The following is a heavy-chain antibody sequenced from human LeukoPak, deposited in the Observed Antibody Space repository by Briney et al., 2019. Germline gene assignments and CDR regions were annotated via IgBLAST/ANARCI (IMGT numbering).Heavy chain of an antibody. CDR1: GGSISSYY. D-gene: IGHD4-17*01. CDR3: ARPTVTALGAAFDI. J-gene: IGHJ3*02. Sequence: KPSETLSLTCTVSGGSISSYYWSWIRQPPGKGLEWIGYIYYSGSTNYNPSLKSQVTISVDTSKNQFSLKLSSVTAADTAVYYCARPTVTALGAAFDIWGQGTMVTVSS. V-gene: IGHV4-59*08. CDR2: IYYSGST.